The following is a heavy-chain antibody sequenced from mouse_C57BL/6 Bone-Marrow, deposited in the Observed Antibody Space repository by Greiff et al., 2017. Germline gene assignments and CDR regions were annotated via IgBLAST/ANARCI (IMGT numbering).Heavy chain of an antibody. D-gene: IGHD1-1*01. J-gene: IGHJ3*01. CDR1: GYTFTSYW. V-gene: IGHV1-69*01. CDR3: ARGTTVAAY. Sequence: VKLQQPGAELVMPGASVKLSCKASGYTFTSYWMHWVKQRPGQGLEWIGEIDPSDSYTNYNQKFKGKSTLTVDKSSSTAYMQLSSLTSEASAVYYCARGTTVAAYWGQGTLVTVSA. CDR2: IDPSDSYT.